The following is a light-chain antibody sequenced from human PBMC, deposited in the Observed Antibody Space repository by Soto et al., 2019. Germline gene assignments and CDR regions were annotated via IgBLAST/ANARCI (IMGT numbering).Light chain of an antibody. CDR3: QQYSTYSRT. Sequence: DIQMTQSPSTLSASVGDRVTITCRASQSIRSWLAWYQQKPGKAPNLLIYKASSLESGVPSRFSGSGSGTEFTLTISSLQPDDFATYYCQQYSTYSRTFGQGTKVEI. CDR1: QSIRSW. CDR2: KAS. J-gene: IGKJ1*01. V-gene: IGKV1-5*03.